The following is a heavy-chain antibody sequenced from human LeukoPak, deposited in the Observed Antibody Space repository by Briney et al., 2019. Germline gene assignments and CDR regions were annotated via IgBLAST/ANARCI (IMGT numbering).Heavy chain of an antibody. V-gene: IGHV3-23*01. CDR3: GRDRLAEFSDPALWV. J-gene: IGHJ4*02. CDR2: ISGSGGST. D-gene: IGHD1-14*01. CDR1: GFTFSSYA. Sequence: GGSLRLSCAASGFTFSSYAMSWVRQAPGKGLEWVSAISGSGGSTYYADSVKGRFTISRDNSKNTLYLQMNSLRAEDTAVYYWGRDRLAEFSDPALWVWGQGPLVTVSS.